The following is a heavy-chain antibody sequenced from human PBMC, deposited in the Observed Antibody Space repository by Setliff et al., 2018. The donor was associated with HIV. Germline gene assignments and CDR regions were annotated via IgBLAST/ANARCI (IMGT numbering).Heavy chain of an antibody. CDR3: AKPAFGIAAVLDY. Sequence: PGGSLRLSCAASGFTFSSYSMNWVRQAPGKGLEWVSYISSSSSTIYYADSVKGRFTISRDNAKNSLFLQMNNLRPDDTAVYYCAKPAFGIAAVLDYWGQGTLVTVSS. D-gene: IGHD6-13*01. J-gene: IGHJ4*02. CDR1: GFTFSSYS. CDR2: ISSSSSTI. V-gene: IGHV3-48*04.